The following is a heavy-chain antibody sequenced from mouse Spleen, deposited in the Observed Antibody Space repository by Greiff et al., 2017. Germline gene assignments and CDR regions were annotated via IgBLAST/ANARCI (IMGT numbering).Heavy chain of an antibody. Sequence: VQLVESGAELAKPGASVKLSCKASGYTFTSYWMHWVKQRPGQGLEWIGYINPSSGYTKYNQKFKDKATLTADKSSSTAYMQLSSLTYEDSAVYYCALDYDGVLLYYWGQGTTLTVSS. D-gene: IGHD2-4*01. CDR3: ALDYDGVLLYY. J-gene: IGHJ2*01. CDR2: INPSSGYT. V-gene: IGHV1-7*01. CDR1: GYTFTSYW.